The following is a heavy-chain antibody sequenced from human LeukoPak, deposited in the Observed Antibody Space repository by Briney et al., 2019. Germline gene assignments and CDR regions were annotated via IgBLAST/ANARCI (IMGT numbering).Heavy chain of an antibody. CDR1: GGSFSGYY. Sequence: SETLSLTCAVYGGSFSGYYWSWIRQPAGKGLEWIGRIYTSGSTNYNPSLKSRVTMSVDTPKNQFSLKLSSVTAADTAVYYCARDHGDYERYYYYYMDVWGKGTTVTISS. D-gene: IGHD4-17*01. J-gene: IGHJ6*03. CDR3: ARDHGDYERYYYYYMDV. V-gene: IGHV4-4*07. CDR2: IYTSGST.